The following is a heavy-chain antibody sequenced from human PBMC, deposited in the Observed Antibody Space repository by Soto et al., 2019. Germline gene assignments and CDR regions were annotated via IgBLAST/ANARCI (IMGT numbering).Heavy chain of an antibody. J-gene: IGHJ4*02. CDR1: GFTFENYA. CDR3: AKDMSGYPPYYFDY. Sequence: PGGSLRLSCAASGFTFENYAMHWVRQGPGKGLEWVSGLNWNSGDIGYADSVKGRFTISRDNAENSLYLQMNSLRAEDTAFYYCAKDMSGYPPYYFDYWGQGILVTVSS. V-gene: IGHV3-9*01. D-gene: IGHD3-3*01. CDR2: LNWNSGDI.